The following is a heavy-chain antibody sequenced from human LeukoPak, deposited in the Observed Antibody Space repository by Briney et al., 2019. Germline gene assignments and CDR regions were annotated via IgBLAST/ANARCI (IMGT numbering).Heavy chain of an antibody. CDR1: GGSLSRYY. V-gene: IGHV4-34*01. CDR3: ASRIAVAGTGEVTTTSFDY. CDR2: IYHSGST. Sequence: PSETLSLTCAVYGGSLSRYYWSWIRQPPGEGLEGIGEIYHSGSTNYNPSLKSRVTISVDTSKNQFSLKLSTGTAADTAVYYCASRIAVAGTGEVTTTSFDYRGQGTLVTVSS. J-gene: IGHJ4*02. D-gene: IGHD6-19*01.